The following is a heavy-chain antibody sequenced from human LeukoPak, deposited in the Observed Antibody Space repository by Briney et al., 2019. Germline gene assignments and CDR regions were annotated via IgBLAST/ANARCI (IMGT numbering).Heavy chain of an antibody. CDR1: GITVSNYG. CDR3: AKRGVVIRVILVGFHKEAYYFDS. V-gene: IGHV3-23*01. CDR2: ISGSGGGT. Sequence: SGGSLRLSCAVSGITVSNYGMSWVRQAPGKGLEWVAGISGSGGGTNYADSVKGRFTISRDNFKNTPYLQMNSLRAEDTAVYFCAKRGVVIRVILVGFHKEAYYFDSWGQGALVTVSS. D-gene: IGHD3-22*01. J-gene: IGHJ4*02.